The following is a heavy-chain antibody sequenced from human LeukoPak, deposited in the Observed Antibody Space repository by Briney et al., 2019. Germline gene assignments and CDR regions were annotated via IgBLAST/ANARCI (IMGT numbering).Heavy chain of an antibody. J-gene: IGHJ4*02. CDR2: IHTSGST. CDR3: ARGSGYMVRGVIGY. D-gene: IGHD3-10*01. V-gene: IGHV4-61*09. Sequence: SETLSLTCTVSGASISSTSYCWGWIRQPAGKGLEWIGHIHTSGSTNYNPSLKSRVTISVDTSKNQFSLKLSSVTAADTAVYYCARGSGYMVRGVIGYWGQGTLVTVSS. CDR1: GASISSTSYC.